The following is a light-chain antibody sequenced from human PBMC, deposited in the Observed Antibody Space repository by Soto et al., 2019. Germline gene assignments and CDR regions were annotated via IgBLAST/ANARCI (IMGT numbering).Light chain of an antibody. V-gene: IGLV2-14*03. Sequence: QSALTQPASVSASPGQSITISCTGTSSDIGAYNSVSWYQHHPVKAPQLMIYDVSYRPSGISSRFSGSKSGNTASLTISGLQADDEADYYCSSYTSTSTRVFGGGTKLTVL. J-gene: IGLJ2*01. CDR1: SSDIGAYNS. CDR3: SSYTSTSTRV. CDR2: DVS.